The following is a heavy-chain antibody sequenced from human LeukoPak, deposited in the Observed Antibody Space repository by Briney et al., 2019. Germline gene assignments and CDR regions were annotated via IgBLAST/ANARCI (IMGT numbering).Heavy chain of an antibody. CDR2: ISYDGSNK. J-gene: IGHJ4*02. D-gene: IGHD4-17*01. CDR1: GFSFSSYG. CDR3: AKDAVFGDYEWVFDY. V-gene: IGHV3-30*18. Sequence: GGSLILSCAASGFSFSSYGMHWVRQGPGKGLEWVAVISYDGSNKYYADSVKGRFTISRDNSKNTLNLQMNSLRAEDTAVYFCAKDAVFGDYEWVFDYWGQGTLVTVSS.